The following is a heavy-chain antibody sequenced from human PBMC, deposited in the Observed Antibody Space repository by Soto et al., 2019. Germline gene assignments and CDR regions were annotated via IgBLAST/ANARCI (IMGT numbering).Heavy chain of an antibody. D-gene: IGHD3-10*02. V-gene: IGHV4-30-2*01. J-gene: IGHJ4*02. Sequence: SETLSLTCAVSGGSISSGGYSWSWIRQPPGKGLEWIGYIYHSGSTYYNPSLKSRVTISVDRSKNQFSLKLSSVTAADTAVYYRPRRNVVAIDYWGQGTLVTVSS. CDR2: IYHSGST. CDR1: GGSISSGGYS. CDR3: PRRNVVAIDY.